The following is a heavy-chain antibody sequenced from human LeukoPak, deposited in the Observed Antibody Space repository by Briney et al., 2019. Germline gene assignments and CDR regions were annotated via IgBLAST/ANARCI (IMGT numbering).Heavy chain of an antibody. D-gene: IGHD6-13*01. J-gene: IGHJ4*02. CDR1: GFTFSSYA. V-gene: IGHV3-74*01. CDR2: INSDGRST. CDR3: ARAPWQHLDY. Sequence: GGSLRLSCAASGFTFSSYAMTWVRQGPGKGLVWVSRINSDGRSTSYADSVKGRFTISRDNAKNTLYLQMNSLRADDTAVYYCARAPWQHLDYWGQGTLVTVST.